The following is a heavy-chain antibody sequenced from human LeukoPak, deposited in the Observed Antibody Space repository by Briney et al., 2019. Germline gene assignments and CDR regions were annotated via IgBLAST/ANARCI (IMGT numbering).Heavy chain of an antibody. CDR3: AKDWQGSGSYYKCFDH. V-gene: IGHV3-23*01. CDR1: GFTFSSYA. CDR2: ISGSGGST. Sequence: GGSLRLSCAASGFTFSSYAMSWVCQPPGKGLEWVSAISGSGGSTYYADSVKGRFTISRDNSKNTLYLQMNSLRAEDTAVYYCAKDWQGSGSYYKCFDHWGQGTLVTVSS. D-gene: IGHD3-10*01. J-gene: IGHJ4*02.